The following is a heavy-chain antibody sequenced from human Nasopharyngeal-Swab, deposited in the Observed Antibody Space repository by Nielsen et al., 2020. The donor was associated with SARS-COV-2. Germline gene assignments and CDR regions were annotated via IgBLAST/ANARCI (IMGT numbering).Heavy chain of an antibody. V-gene: IGHV3-53*01. D-gene: IGHD3-3*01. Sequence: GESLKISWAASGVTVSSNYMSWVRQAPGKGLEWVSVIYSGGSTYYADSVKGRFTISRDNSKNTLYLQMNSLRAEDTAVYYCARGFWNDAFDIWGQGTMVTVSS. CDR3: ARGFWNDAFDI. J-gene: IGHJ3*02. CDR2: IYSGGST. CDR1: GVTVSSNY.